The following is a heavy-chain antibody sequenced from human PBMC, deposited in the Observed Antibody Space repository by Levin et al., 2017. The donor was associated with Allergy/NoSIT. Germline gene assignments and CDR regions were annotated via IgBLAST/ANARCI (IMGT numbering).Heavy chain of an antibody. CDR1: GDSVNTDSYY. V-gene: IGHV4-61*01. D-gene: IGHD3/OR15-3a*01. CDR3: ARQKHDFWTGYSFDP. J-gene: IGHJ5*01. Sequence: SETLSLTCTVSGDSVNTDSYYWNWIRQSPGKGLEWIGNIDYRGSPTYNPSLQSRITISIDTSKNLFSLTLTSVTAADTAIYYCARQKHDFWTGYSFDPWGQGTLVTVSS. CDR2: IDYRGSP.